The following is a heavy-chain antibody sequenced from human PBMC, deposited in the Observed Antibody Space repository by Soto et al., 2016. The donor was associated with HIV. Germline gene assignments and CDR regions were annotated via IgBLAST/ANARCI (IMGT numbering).Heavy chain of an antibody. V-gene: IGHV3-30*04. CDR2: ISYDGSNK. CDR3: AKGGWGAGNYYYGMDV. Sequence: VQLVESGGGVVQPGRSLRLSCAASGFTFSNFAMHWVRQAPGKGLEWVAIISYDGSNKYYADSVKGRFTISRDNSKNTLYFQMNSLRGEDTAVYYCAKGGWGAGNYYYGMDVWGQRDHGHRLL. D-gene: IGHD1-26*01. CDR1: GFTFSNFA. J-gene: IGHJ6*04.